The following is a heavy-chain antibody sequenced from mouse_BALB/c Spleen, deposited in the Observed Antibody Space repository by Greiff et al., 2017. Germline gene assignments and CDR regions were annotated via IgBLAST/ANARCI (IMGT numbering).Heavy chain of an antibody. CDR1: GYTFTSYD. Sequence: QVHVKQSGPELVKPGALVKISCKASGYTFTSYDINWVKQRPGQGLEWIGWIYPGDGSTKYNEKFKGKATLTADKSSSTAYMQLSSLTSENSAVYFCGRVEYGNYGWFAYWGQGTLVTVSA. CDR2: IYPGDGST. J-gene: IGHJ3*01. D-gene: IGHD2-10*02. V-gene: IGHV1S56*01. CDR3: GRVEYGNYGWFAY.